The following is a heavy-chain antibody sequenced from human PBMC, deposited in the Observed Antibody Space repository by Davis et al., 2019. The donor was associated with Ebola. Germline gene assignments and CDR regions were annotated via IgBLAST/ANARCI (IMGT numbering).Heavy chain of an antibody. J-gene: IGHJ6*03. CDR1: GGSISRGGSY. CDR3: ARDLRYDSSGYDYYFYMDV. CDR2: IYYSGST. Sequence: PSGTLSLTCTVSGGSISRGGSYWTWMRQHPGKGLEWIGYIYYSGSTYYKPSLKSRVTISLDTSKNQFSLNLYSVTAADTAVYYCARDLRYDSSGYDYYFYMDVWGKGTTVTVSS. D-gene: IGHD3-22*01. V-gene: IGHV4-31*03.